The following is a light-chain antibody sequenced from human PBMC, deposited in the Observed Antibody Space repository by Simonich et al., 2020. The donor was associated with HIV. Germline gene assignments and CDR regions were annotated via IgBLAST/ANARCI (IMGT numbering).Light chain of an antibody. J-gene: IGKJ2*01. CDR2: DAS. V-gene: IGKV3-15*01. CDR3: QQYNNWPLY. CDR1: QRISSS. Sequence: EIVLTQSPGTLSLSPGERATPSCRASQRISSSFLAWYQQKPGLAPRLLIYDASTRATGVPARFSGNGSGTEFTLTISSMQSEDFAVYYCQQYNNWPLYFGQGTKLEIK.